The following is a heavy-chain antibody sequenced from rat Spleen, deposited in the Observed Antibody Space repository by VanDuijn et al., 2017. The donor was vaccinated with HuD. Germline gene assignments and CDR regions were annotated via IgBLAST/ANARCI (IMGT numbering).Heavy chain of an antibody. CDR1: GFTFTNYY. CDR3: TRSSGGPFDY. V-gene: IGHV5-25*01. D-gene: IGHD1-2*01. CDR2: ISTGGANI. Sequence: EVQLVESDGGLVQPGRSMKLSCAASGFTFTNYYMAWVRQAPTRGLEWVASISTGGANIYFRDSVQGRFTISRHNTKSTLYLRMNSLRSEDTATYYCTRSSGGPFDYWGQGVMVTVSS. J-gene: IGHJ2*01.